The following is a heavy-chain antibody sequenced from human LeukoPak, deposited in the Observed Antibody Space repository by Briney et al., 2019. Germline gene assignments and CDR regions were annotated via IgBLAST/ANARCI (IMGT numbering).Heavy chain of an antibody. Sequence: GGSLRLSCAASGFTFSSYSMNWVRQAPGKGLEWVSSISSSSSYIYYADSVKGRFTISRDNSENTLYLQMNSLRAEDTAVYYCARDLGAARDYWGQGTLVTVSS. CDR1: GFTFSSYS. CDR3: ARDLGAARDY. D-gene: IGHD6-6*01. J-gene: IGHJ4*02. V-gene: IGHV3-21*01. CDR2: ISSSSSYI.